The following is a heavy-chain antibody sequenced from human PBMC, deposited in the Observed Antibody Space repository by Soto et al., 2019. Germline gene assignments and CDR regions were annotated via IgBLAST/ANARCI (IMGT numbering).Heavy chain of an antibody. J-gene: IGHJ6*03. CDR1: GYTFTTYY. CDR2: INPNGGST. Sequence: QVQLVQSGAEVKKPGASVNVSCKASGYTFTTYYMHWVRQAPGQGLEWMGVINPNGGSTTYAQKFQGRFTMTRATSRSTVYMELSSLRSEDTAVYYCTRDLLTIVCYYYYMDVWGKGTTVTVSS. V-gene: IGHV1-46*03. CDR3: TRDLLTIVCYYYYMDV. D-gene: IGHD2-15*01.